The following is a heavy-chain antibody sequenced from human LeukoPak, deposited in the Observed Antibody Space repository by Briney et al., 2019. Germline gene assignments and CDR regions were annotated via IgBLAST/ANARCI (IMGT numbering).Heavy chain of an antibody. J-gene: IGHJ4*02. CDR2: IYPGDSDT. CDR1: GYSFTSYW. CDR3: ARLAGSGWYRGYFDY. D-gene: IGHD6-19*01. V-gene: IGHV5-51*01. Sequence: GESLKISCKGFGYSFTSYWIGWGREMPGKGLEWMGIIYPGDSDTRYSPSFQGQVTISPDKSISTAYLQWSSLKASDTAMYYCARLAGSGWYRGYFDYWGQGTLVPVSS.